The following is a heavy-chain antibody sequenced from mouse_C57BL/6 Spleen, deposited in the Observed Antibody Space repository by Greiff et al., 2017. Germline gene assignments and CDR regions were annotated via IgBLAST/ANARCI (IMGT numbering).Heavy chain of an antibody. CDR3: ARESSSGYFDY. V-gene: IGHV3-6*01. D-gene: IGHD3-1*01. CDR2: ISYDGSN. J-gene: IGHJ2*01. Sequence: VQLKESGPGLVKPSQSLSLTCSVTGYSITSGYYWNWIRQFPGNKLEWMGYISYDGSNNYNPSLKNRISITRDTSKNQFFLKLNSVTTEDTATYYCARESSSGYFDYWGQGTTLTVSS. CDR1: GYSITSGYY.